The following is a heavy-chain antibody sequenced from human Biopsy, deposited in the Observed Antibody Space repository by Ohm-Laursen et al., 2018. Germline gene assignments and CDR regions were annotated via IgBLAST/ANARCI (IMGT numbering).Heavy chain of an antibody. J-gene: IGHJ5*01. CDR2: ITSSGGST. D-gene: IGHD3-9*01. CDR3: AKQGATILSSFDS. V-gene: IGHV3-23*01. Sequence: GSLRLFCTASGFTFSNYAMSWVRQAPGKGLEWVSTITSSGGSTYFADSVKGRFTISRDNSKNRLYLQMNSLRGEDTAVYYCAKQGATILSSFDSWGQGTLVTVSS. CDR1: GFTFSNYA.